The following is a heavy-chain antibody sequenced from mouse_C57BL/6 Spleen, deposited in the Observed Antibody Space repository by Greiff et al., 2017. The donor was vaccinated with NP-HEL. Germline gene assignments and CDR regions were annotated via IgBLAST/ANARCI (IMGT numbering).Heavy chain of an antibody. V-gene: IGHV5-15*01. CDR2: ISNLAYSI. Sequence: EVHLVESGGGLVQPGGSLKLSCAASGFTFSDYGMAWVRQAPRKGPEWVAFISNLAYSIYYADTVTGRFTISRENAKNTLYLEMSSLRSEDTAMYYCARLGITGSYFDYWGQGTTLTVSS. CDR1: GFTFSDYG. CDR3: ARLGITGSYFDY. J-gene: IGHJ2*01. D-gene: IGHD2-4*01.